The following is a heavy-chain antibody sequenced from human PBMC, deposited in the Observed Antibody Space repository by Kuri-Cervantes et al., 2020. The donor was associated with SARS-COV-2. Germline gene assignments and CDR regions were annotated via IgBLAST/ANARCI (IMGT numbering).Heavy chain of an antibody. D-gene: IGHD2-15*01. Sequence: ASVKVSCKASGYTFTGYYMHWVRQAPGQGLEWMGRINPNSGGTNYAQKFQGRVTMTRDTSISTAYMELSRLRSDDTAVYYCARDLYRNRRDIVVVVAEPQIPSVWGQGTLVTVSS. J-gene: IGHJ4*02. CDR3: ARDLYRNRRDIVVVVAEPQIPSV. CDR1: GYTFTGYY. V-gene: IGHV1-2*06. CDR2: INPNSGGT.